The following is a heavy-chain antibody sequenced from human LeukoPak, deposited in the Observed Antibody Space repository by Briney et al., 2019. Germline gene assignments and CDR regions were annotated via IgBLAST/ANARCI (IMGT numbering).Heavy chain of an antibody. Sequence: GGSLRLSCAASGFTFSSYSMNWVRQAPGKGLEWVSYISSSSSTIYYADSVKGRFTISRDNAKTSLYLQMNSLRAEDTAVYYCARVMQYSGSYWVNPDEHAEYFQHWGQGTLVTVSS. J-gene: IGHJ1*01. V-gene: IGHV3-48*01. CDR1: GFTFSSYS. D-gene: IGHD1-26*01. CDR2: ISSSSSTI. CDR3: ARVMQYSGSYWVNPDEHAEYFQH.